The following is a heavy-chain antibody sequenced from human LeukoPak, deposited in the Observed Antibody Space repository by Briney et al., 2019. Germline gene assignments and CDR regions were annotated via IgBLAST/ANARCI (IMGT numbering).Heavy chain of an antibody. Sequence: PGGSLRLSCAASGFTFSNYAIAWVRQAPGKGLEWVSGISDTGGATYYADSVKGRFTISRDNSYNTPYLQMNSLRADDTAAYYCTKHRTSPPSGLDVWGQESTVIVSS. CDR3: TKHRTSPPSGLDV. J-gene: IGHJ6*02. V-gene: IGHV3-23*01. CDR1: GFTFSNYA. CDR2: ISDTGGAT.